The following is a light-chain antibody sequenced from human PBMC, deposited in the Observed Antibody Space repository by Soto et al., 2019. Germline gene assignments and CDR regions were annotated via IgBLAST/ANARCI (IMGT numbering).Light chain of an antibody. CDR3: QQRSNWPPWT. J-gene: IGKJ1*01. Sequence: EIVLPQSPATLSLSPGERATLACRASQSVSSNLAWYQQKPCQAPRLLVYDASNMATVIPARFSGSGPGTDLTLTISSLGQEDFAEYYCQQRSNWPPWTFGQRTKVEIK. CDR2: DAS. V-gene: IGKV3-11*01. CDR1: QSVSSN.